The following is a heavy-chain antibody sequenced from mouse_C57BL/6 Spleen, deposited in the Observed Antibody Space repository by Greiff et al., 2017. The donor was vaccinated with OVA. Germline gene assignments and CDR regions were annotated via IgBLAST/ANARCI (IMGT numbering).Heavy chain of an antibody. CDR1: GFTFTDYY. D-gene: IGHD2-3*01. J-gene: IGHJ3*01. CDR2: IRNKANGYTT. V-gene: IGHV7-3*01. Sequence: EVKLVESGGGLVQPGGSLSLSCAASGFTFTDYYMSWVPQPPGKALEWLGFIRNKANGYTTEYSASVKGRFTISRDNSQSILYLQMNALRAEDSATYYCARYEADGYFAYWGQGTLVTVSA. CDR3: ARYEADGYFAY.